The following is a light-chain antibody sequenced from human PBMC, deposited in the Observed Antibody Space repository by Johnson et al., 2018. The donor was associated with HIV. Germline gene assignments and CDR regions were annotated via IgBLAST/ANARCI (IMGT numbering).Light chain of an antibody. J-gene: IGLJ1*01. Sequence: QSVLTQPPSVSAAPGQKVTISCSGSSSNIGKNYVSWYQQLPGTAPKLLIFDNHKRPSGIPDRFSGSKSGTSATMGITGLQTGDEADYYCGTWDSSLGAWVFGTGTKVTVL. CDR3: GTWDSSLGAWV. V-gene: IGLV1-51*01. CDR1: SSNIGKNY. CDR2: DNH.